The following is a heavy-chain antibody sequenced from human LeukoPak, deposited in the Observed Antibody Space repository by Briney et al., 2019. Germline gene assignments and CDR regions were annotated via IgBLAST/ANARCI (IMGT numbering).Heavy chain of an antibody. J-gene: IGHJ5*02. CDR3: ARDPGGSSSWSPSLFDP. CDR2: ISGSGGST. V-gene: IGHV3-23*01. CDR1: GFTFSSYE. D-gene: IGHD6-13*01. Sequence: GGSLRLSCAASGFTFSSYEMNWVRQAPGKGLEWVSGISGSGGSTYYAESVKGRCTISRDNSKKTLFLQMNSLRAEDTAVYYCARDPGGSSSWSPSLFDPWGQGTLVTVSS.